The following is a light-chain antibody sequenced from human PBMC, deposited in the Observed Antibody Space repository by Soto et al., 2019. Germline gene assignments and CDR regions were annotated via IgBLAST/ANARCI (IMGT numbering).Light chain of an antibody. J-gene: IGLJ1*01. V-gene: IGLV2-8*01. CDR3: SSYAGSNNQV. CDR1: SSDVGGYNY. Sequence: QSALTQPPSASGSPGQSVTISCTGTSSDVGGYNYVSWYQQHPGRAPKLMIYEVSKRPSGVHDRFSGSKSGHTASLTVSGLQTEDEADYYCSSYAGSNNQVFGTGTKVTVL. CDR2: EVS.